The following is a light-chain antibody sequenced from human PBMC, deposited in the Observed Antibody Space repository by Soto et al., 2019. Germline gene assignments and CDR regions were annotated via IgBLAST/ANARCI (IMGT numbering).Light chain of an antibody. CDR2: DVS. V-gene: IGLV2-14*01. CDR1: SIDVGGYNY. CDR3: SSYTSSSAYV. Sequence: QSALTQPASVSGSPGQSITISCTGTSIDVGGYNYVSWYQQHPGKAPKLMIYDVSNRPSGVSNRFSGSKSGNTASLTISGLQAVYEADYYCSSYTSSSAYVFGTGTKVTV. J-gene: IGLJ1*01.